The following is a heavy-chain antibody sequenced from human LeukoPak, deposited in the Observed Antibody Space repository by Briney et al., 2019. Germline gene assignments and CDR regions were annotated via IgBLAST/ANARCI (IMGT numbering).Heavy chain of an antibody. CDR1: GGSFSGYY. J-gene: IGHJ6*02. Sequence: SETLSLTCAVYGGSFSGYYWSWIRQPPGKGLEWIGEINHSGSTNYNPSLKSRVTISVDTSKNQFSLKLSSVTAADTAVYYCARRIRYFDRTYYYYYYYGMDVWGQGTTVTVSS. CDR2: INHSGST. CDR3: ARRIRYFDRTYYYYYYYGMDV. D-gene: IGHD3-9*01. V-gene: IGHV4-34*01.